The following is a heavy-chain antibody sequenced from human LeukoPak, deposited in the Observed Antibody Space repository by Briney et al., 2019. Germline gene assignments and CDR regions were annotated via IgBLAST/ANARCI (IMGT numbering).Heavy chain of an antibody. CDR3: ARGLYGDFDY. CDR1: GFTFSSYT. D-gene: IGHD4-17*01. J-gene: IGHJ4*02. CDR2: ITTSSTYI. V-gene: IGHV3-21*01. Sequence: GGSLRLSCAASGFTFSSYTMNWVRQAPGKGLEWVSSITTSSTYIYYADSVRGRFTISRDNAKNSLYLRMSSLRVEDTAVYYCARGLYGDFDYWGQGTLVTVSS.